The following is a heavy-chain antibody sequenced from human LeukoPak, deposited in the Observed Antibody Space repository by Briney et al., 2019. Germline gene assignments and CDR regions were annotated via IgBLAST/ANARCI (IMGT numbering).Heavy chain of an antibody. CDR1: GYTFTSYG. J-gene: IGHJ4*02. D-gene: IGHD3-3*01. V-gene: IGHV1-18*01. CDR2: ISAYNGNT. Sequence: ASVKVSCKASGYTFTSYGISWVRQAPGQGLEWMGWISAYNGNTNYAQKLQGRVTMTTDTSTSTAYMELWSLRSDDTAVYYCVRGTYDFWSGYFPFDYWGQGTLVTVSS. CDR3: VRGTYDFWSGYFPFDY.